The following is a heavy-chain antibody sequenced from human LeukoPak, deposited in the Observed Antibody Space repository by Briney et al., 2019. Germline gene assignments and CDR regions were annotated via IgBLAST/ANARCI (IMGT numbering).Heavy chain of an antibody. V-gene: IGHV4-34*01. J-gene: IGHJ4*02. CDR1: GTSFSSYY. CDR2: VNHSGYT. D-gene: IGHD4-17*01. CDR3: PRMTTAHDF. Sequence: SETLSLTCAVSGTSFSSYYWSWIRQPPGKGLEWIWEVNHSGYTNDNPSLKSRVTISVDTSKNQFSLRLRSVTAADTGVYFWPRMTTAHDFWGQGTLVTVSS.